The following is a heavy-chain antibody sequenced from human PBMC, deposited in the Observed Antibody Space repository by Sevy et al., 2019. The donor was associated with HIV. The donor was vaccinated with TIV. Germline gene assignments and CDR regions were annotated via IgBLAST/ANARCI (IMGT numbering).Heavy chain of an antibody. CDR1: GYTLTKLS. D-gene: IGHD3-22*01. J-gene: IGHJ4*02. CDR2: FDPEDGKR. V-gene: IGHV1-24*01. Sequence: ASVKVSCMVSGYTLTKLSMHWVRQVRGKGLEWMGSFDPEDGKRIYAQKFQGRFTMTEDTSTDTGYLDLNSLRSEDSAVYFCATTKDYYESSGDPFDYWGQGTLVTVSS. CDR3: ATTKDYYESSGDPFDY.